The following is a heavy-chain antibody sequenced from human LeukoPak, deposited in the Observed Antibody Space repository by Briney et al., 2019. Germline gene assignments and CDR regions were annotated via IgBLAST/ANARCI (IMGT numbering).Heavy chain of an antibody. CDR3: AREPMVRGVITVYYFDY. V-gene: IGHV1-69*04. CDR2: IIPILGIA. D-gene: IGHD3-10*01. Sequence: ASVKVSCKASGGTFSSYAISWVRQAPGQGLEWMGRIIPILGIANYAQKFQGRVTITADKSTSTAYMELSSLRSEDTAVYYCAREPMVRGVITVYYFDYWGQGTLVTVSS. CDR1: GGTFSSYA. J-gene: IGHJ4*02.